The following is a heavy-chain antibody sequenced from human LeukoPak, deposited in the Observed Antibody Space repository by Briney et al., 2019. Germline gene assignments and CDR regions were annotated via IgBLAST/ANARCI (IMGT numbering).Heavy chain of an antibody. CDR1: GGSIGSSGFY. CDR3: GRHVSGGGNYYNGLDV. V-gene: IGHV4-39*01. Sequence: SETLSLTCKVSGGSIGSSGFYWGWIRQPPGKGLEWIGSIYYPGSTHYNPSLQSRVTISVDTSKYQVSLTLSSVTATDTAVYYCGRHVSGGGNYYNGLDVWGQGTTVTVP. CDR2: IYYPGST. J-gene: IGHJ6*02. D-gene: IGHD6-19*01.